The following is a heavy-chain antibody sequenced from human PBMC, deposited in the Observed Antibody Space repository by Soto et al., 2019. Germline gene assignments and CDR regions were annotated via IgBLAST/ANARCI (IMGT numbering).Heavy chain of an antibody. CDR1: GFIFGSFG. CDR3: VRDLLGSGGHFDY. V-gene: IGHV3-33*01. J-gene: IGHJ4*02. D-gene: IGHD7-27*01. CDR2: IWYDGSNT. Sequence: PGGSLRLSCAASGFIFGSFGMHWVRQAPGKGLEWVAHIWYDGSNTYYADSVKGRFTISRDNSRNTLYLQMNSPRAEDTAVYHCVRDLLGSGGHFDYWGQGTPVTVSS.